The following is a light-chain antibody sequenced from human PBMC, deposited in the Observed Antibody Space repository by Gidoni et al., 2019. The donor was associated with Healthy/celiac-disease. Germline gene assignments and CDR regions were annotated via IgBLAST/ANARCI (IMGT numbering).Light chain of an antibody. J-gene: IGKJ4*01. V-gene: IGKV1-5*03. Sequence: DIQMTQSPSTLSASVGDRVTITCRASQSISSWLAWYQQKPGKAPKLLIYKASSLESGVPSRFSGSGSGTEFTLTISSLRPDDFATYYCQQYNSCPLTFGGGTKVEIK. CDR3: QQYNSCPLT. CDR1: QSISSW. CDR2: KAS.